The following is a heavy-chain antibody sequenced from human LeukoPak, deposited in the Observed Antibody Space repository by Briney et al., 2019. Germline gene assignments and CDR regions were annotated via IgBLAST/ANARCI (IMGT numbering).Heavy chain of an antibody. Sequence: ASVKVSCKVSGYTLTELSIHWVRQALGKGLEWMGGFDPEDDETIYAQKFQGRVTLTEDTSTGTAHMELSSLRSEDTAVYYCATGRSGYGYVIDSWGQGTLVTVSS. D-gene: IGHD5-18*01. CDR2: FDPEDDET. V-gene: IGHV1-24*01. J-gene: IGHJ4*02. CDR3: ATGRSGYGYVIDS. CDR1: GYTLTELS.